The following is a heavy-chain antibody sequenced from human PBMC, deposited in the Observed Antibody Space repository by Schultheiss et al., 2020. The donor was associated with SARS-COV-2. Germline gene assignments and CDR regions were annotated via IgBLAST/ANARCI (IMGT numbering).Heavy chain of an antibody. CDR2: IYPGDSDT. D-gene: IGHD3-10*01. V-gene: IGHV5-51*01. CDR1: GYSFTSYW. J-gene: IGHJ3*02. CDR3: ARPGGYSLGVDAFDI. Sequence: GGSLRLSCKGSGYSFTSYWIGWVRQMPGKGLEWMGIIYPGDSDTRYSPSLQGQVTISADRSISTAYLLWSSLKASDTAMYYCARPGGYSLGVDAFDIWGQGTMVTVS.